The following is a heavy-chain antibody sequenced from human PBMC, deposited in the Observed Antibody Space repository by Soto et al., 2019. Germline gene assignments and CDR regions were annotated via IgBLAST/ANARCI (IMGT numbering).Heavy chain of an antibody. CDR3: ARVAVAGTWWFDP. J-gene: IGHJ5*02. CDR2: IWYDGSND. D-gene: IGHD6-19*01. Sequence: QVQLVESGGGVVQAGRSLRLSCAASGFTFSNYGMHWARQAPGKGLEWVALIWYDGSNDRYADSVKGRCTISRDNFKNILYLQMNSLRAEDTAVYYCARVAVAGTWWFDPWGQGTLVTVSS. V-gene: IGHV3-33*01. CDR1: GFTFSNYG.